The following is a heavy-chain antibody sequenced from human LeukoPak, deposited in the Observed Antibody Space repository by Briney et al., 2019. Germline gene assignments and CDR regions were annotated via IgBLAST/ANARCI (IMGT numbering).Heavy chain of an antibody. Sequence: SETLSLTCAVSGYSINSAYYWGWIRQPPGKGLEWIGNLFPGLNTEHNPSLKGRLTMSLDTSKNLSLRLTSVTATDTGLYFCAGMTTVIRGRRFDSWGQGALVTVSS. V-gene: IGHV4-38-2*01. CDR1: GYSINSAYY. CDR2: LFPGLNT. J-gene: IGHJ4*02. D-gene: IGHD4-17*01. CDR3: AGMTTVIRGRRFDS.